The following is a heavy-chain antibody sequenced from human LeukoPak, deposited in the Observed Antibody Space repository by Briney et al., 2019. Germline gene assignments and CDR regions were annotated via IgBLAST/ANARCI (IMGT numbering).Heavy chain of an antibody. CDR2: MNPNSGNT. CDR1: GYTFTSYD. V-gene: IGHV1-8*01. D-gene: IGHD4-17*01. CDR3: ARLDGDYVYYYYGMDV. Sequence: GASVKVSCKASGYTFTSYDINWVRQATGQGLEWMGWMNPNSGNTGYAQKFQGRVTMTRNTSISTAYMELSSLRSEDTAVYYCARLDGDYVYYYYGMDVWGQGTTVTVSS. J-gene: IGHJ6*02.